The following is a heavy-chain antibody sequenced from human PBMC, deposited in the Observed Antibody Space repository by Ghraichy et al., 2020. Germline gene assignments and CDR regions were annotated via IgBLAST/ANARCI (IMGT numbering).Heavy chain of an antibody. CDR1: GFTFSSYA. Sequence: GSLRLSCAASGFTFSSYAMSWVRQAPGKGLEWVSGLSNSGGSTYYADSVKGRFTISRDNSKNTLFLQMNSLRGEDTAIYYCAKCNVGGRPYYFDYWGQGTLVTVSS. J-gene: IGHJ4*02. CDR2: LSNSGGST. D-gene: IGHD3-16*01. CDR3: AKCNVGGRPYYFDY. V-gene: IGHV3-23*01.